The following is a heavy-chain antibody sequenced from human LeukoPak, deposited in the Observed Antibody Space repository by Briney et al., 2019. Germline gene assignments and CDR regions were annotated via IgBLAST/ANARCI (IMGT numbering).Heavy chain of an antibody. CDR3: ARDPGYHDAFDI. D-gene: IGHD2-2*01. V-gene: IGHV4-59*12. Sequence: SETLSLTCTVSGGSISSYYWSWIRQPPGEGLEWIGYIYYSGGTNYNPSLKSRVTMSVDTSKNQFSLKLSSVTAADTAVYYCARDPGYHDAFDIWGQGTMVTVSS. CDR1: GGSISSYY. CDR2: IYYSGGT. J-gene: IGHJ3*02.